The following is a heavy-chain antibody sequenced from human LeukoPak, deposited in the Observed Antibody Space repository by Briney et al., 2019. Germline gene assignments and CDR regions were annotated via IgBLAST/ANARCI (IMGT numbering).Heavy chain of an antibody. D-gene: IGHD6-19*01. CDR1: GFTFSDAW. J-gene: IGHJ4*02. Sequence: GGSLRLSCAASGFTFSDAWMSWVRQAPGKGLEWVGRIKTKTDGGTTDYAAPVKGRFTISRDDSKNTLYLQMHSLKTEDTAVYYCTTGFVGAGTKWGQGTLVTVSS. CDR3: TTGFVGAGTK. CDR2: IKTKTDGGTT. V-gene: IGHV3-15*01.